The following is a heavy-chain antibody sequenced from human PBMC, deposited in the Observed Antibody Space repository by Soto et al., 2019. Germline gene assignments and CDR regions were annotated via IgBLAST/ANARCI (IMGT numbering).Heavy chain of an antibody. J-gene: IGHJ6*03. CDR3: AKRSSASCYYSDYYYYMDV. Sequence: HPGGSLRLSCAASGFTFSSYAMSWVRQAPGKGLEWVSAISGSGGSTYYADSVKGRFTISRDNSKNTLYLQMNSLRAEDTAVYYCAKRSSASCYYSDYYYYMDVWGKGTTVTVSS. CDR1: GFTFSSYA. V-gene: IGHV3-23*01. D-gene: IGHD3-3*01. CDR2: ISGSGGST.